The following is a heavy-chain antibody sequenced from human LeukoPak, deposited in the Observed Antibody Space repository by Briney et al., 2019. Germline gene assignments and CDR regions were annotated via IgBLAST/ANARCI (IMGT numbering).Heavy chain of an antibody. V-gene: IGHV1-46*01. CDR3: ARAGGYSSPLGY. CDR1: GYTSSSYY. D-gene: IGHD6-13*01. CDR2: INPSGNST. Sequence: ASVKVSCKASGYTSSSYYMHWVRQAPGQGLEWMGIINPSGNSTNYAQKFQGRVTMTRDTSTSTVYMELSNLRSEDTAVYYCARAGGYSSPLGYWGQGTLVTVSS. J-gene: IGHJ4*02.